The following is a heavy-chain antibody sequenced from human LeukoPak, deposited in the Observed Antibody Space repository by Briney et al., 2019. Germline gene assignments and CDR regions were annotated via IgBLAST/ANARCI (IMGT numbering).Heavy chain of an antibody. D-gene: IGHD2-2*01. CDR3: ARPATGYCSSAGCHWDS. CDR1: GFTFSTHS. CDR2: ISASSNFI. Sequence: SGGSLRLSCAASGFTFSTHSMYWVRQARGKGLEWVSSISASSNFIHYAESVRGRFTISRDNAKNSLYLQMNSLGAQDTAVYYCARPATGYCSSAGCHWDSWGQGTLVTVSS. V-gene: IGHV3-21*01. J-gene: IGHJ4*02.